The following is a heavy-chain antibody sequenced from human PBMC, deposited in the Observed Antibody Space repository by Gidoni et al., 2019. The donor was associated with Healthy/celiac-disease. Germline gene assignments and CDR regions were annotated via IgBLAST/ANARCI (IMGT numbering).Heavy chain of an antibody. CDR2: ISGSGGST. J-gene: IGHJ4*02. CDR1: GFTFSSYA. V-gene: IGHV3-23*04. CDR3: AKVSSPYDFWSGYYIAT. D-gene: IGHD3-3*01. Sequence: EVQLVESGGGLVQPGGSLRLSCAASGFTFSSYAMSWVRQATGKGLEWVSAISGSGGSTYYADSVKCRFTISRYNSKNTLYLQMNSLRAEDTAVYYCAKVSSPYDFWSGYYIATWGQGTLVTVSS.